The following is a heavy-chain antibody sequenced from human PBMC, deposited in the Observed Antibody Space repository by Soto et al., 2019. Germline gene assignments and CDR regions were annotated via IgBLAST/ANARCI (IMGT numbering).Heavy chain of an antibody. CDR2: INWIGCST. Sequence: PGGSLRLSCAASGFIFGAHAMSWVRQAPGKGLEWVSAINWIGCSTNYADSMKGRFTISRDNAKNSLYLQMSSLRAEDTALYYCARHGGTPDLYFDYWGQGTPVTSPQ. V-gene: IGHV3-20*04. CDR3: ARHGGTPDLYFDY. CDR1: GFIFGAHA. J-gene: IGHJ4*02. D-gene: IGHD3-16*01.